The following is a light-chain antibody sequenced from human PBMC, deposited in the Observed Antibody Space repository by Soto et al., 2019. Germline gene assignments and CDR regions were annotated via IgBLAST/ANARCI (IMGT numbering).Light chain of an antibody. V-gene: IGKV1-39*01. Sequence: DIQMTQSPSSLSASIGDRVTITCRASQNIGSFLNWYQQKPGEAPRLLVYSAFRIQSGDPSRFNASGSGTDFTLSISSLQPEDFSTYYCQQGSTTPITFGLGTRLEIK. CDR2: SAF. CDR3: QQGSTTPIT. CDR1: QNIGSF. J-gene: IGKJ5*01.